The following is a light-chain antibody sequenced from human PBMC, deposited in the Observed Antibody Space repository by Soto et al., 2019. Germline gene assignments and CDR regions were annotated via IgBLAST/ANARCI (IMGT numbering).Light chain of an antibody. CDR1: QSITTY. V-gene: IGKV1-39*01. CDR3: QQAYFTPLT. CDR2: AAS. Sequence: DVQMTQSPSSLSASVGDRVTITCRASQSITTYLHWYQQKPGKAPKLLIYAASTLQSGVPSRFSGSGSGTDFTLSIGSLQPEDFATYFCQQAYFTPLTFGGGTKVEI. J-gene: IGKJ4*01.